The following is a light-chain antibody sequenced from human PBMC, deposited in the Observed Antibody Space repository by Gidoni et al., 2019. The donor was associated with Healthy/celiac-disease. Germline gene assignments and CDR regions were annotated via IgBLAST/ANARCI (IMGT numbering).Light chain of an antibody. Sequence: IVLTQSPGTLSLSPGERATLSCRASQSVCSSYLAWYQQKPGQAPRLLIYGASSRATGIPDRFSGSGSGTDFTLTISRLEPEDFAVYYCQQYGSSPDFXHXTRLEIK. J-gene: IGKJ5*01. V-gene: IGKV3-20*01. CDR2: GAS. CDR3: QQYGSSPD. CDR1: QSVCSSY.